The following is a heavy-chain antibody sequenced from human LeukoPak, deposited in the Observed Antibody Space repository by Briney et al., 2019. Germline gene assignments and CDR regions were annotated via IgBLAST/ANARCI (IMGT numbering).Heavy chain of an antibody. D-gene: IGHD6-19*01. CDR1: GGSISSYY. CDR3: ARDSRGAGPDFDY. J-gene: IGHJ4*02. V-gene: IGHV4-59*12. Sequence: SETLSLTCTVSGGSISSYYWSWIRQPPGKGLEWIGYIYYSGSTNYNPSLKSRVTISVDTSKNQFSLKLSSVTAADTAVYYCARDSRGAGPDFDYWGQGTLVTVSS. CDR2: IYYSGST.